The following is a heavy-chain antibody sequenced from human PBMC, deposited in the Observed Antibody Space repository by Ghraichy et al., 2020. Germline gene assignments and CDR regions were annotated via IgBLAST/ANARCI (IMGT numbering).Heavy chain of an antibody. CDR3: ASPEYSYGSRGAFDI. J-gene: IGHJ3*02. Sequence: GGSLRLSCAASGFTFSSYSMNWVRQAPGKGLEWVSSIRSSSSYIYYADSVKGRFTISRDNAKNSLYLQMNSLRAEDTAVYYCASPEYSYGSRGAFDIWGQGRIVTVSS. D-gene: IGHD5-18*01. V-gene: IGHV3-21*01. CDR1: GFTFSSYS. CDR2: IRSSSSYI.